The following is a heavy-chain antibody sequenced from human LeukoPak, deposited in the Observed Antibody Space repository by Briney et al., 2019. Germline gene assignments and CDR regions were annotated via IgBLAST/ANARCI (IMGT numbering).Heavy chain of an antibody. Sequence: GESLKISRKGSGNSFTNYWISWVRQKPGKGLEWMGRIDPSDSYTDYSPSFQGHVTISADKSVYTAYLQWSSLKASDTAMYYCARPLTGGYTPLDYWGQGTLVTVSS. CDR2: IDPSDSYT. D-gene: IGHD3-22*01. J-gene: IGHJ4*02. CDR3: ARPLTGGYTPLDY. CDR1: GNSFTNYW. V-gene: IGHV5-10-1*01.